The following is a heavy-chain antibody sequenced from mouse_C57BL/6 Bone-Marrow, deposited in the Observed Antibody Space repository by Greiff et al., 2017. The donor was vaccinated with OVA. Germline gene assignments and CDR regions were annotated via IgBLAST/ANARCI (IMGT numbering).Heavy chain of an antibody. V-gene: IGHV5-17*03. Sequence: DVMLVESGGGLVKPGGSLKLSCAASGFTFSDYGMHWVRQAPEKGLEWVAYISRGSSAIYYADTVKGPFTLTRAKATNTLYLQMNSLRSEDTAMYYCAKSRVGRAMDYWGQGTSVTVSA. CDR3: AKSRVGRAMDY. J-gene: IGHJ4*01. CDR1: GFTFSDYG. D-gene: IGHD1-1*01. CDR2: ISRGSSAI.